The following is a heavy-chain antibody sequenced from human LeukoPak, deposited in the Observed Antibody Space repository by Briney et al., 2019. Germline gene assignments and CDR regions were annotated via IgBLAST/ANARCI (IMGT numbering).Heavy chain of an antibody. V-gene: IGHV3-23*01. CDR2: ISGEGAKT. J-gene: IGHJ6*03. CDR3: AKTQNWNYISYYYYYMDV. CDR1: GFNFWNFV. Sequence: GGSLRLSCATSGFNFWNFVVNWVRQAPGKGLEWVSAISGEGAKTYYRDSVKGRFTISTDSGDNTVYLEMNNLTVEDTAVYYCAKTQNWNYISYYYYYMDVWGKGTAVTVPS. D-gene: IGHD1-7*01.